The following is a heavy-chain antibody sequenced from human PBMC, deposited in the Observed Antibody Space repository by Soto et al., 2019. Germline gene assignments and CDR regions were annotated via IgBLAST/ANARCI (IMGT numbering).Heavy chain of an antibody. D-gene: IGHD6-13*01. J-gene: IGHJ4*02. CDR2: IYHSGSI. CDR1: GGSISSSNW. V-gene: IGHV4-4*02. Sequence: PSETLSLTCAVSGGSISSSNWWSWVRQPPGKGLEWIGEIYHSGSINYNPSLKSRVTISVDKSKNQFSLKLSSVTAADTAVYYCARETPYSSSWPTNYWGQGTLVTVSS. CDR3: ARETPYSSSWPTNY.